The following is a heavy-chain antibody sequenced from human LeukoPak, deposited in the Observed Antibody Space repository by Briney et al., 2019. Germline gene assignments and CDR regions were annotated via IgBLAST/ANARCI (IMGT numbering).Heavy chain of an antibody. J-gene: IGHJ4*02. D-gene: IGHD5-12*01. CDR2: ITSTSTYI. CDR1: GFTFSSYT. Sequence: GGSLRLSCAASGFTFSSYTFKWVRQAPGKGLEWVASITSTSTYIYYADSVQGRFAVSRDNAKNSLYLQMNSLRAGDTAVFYCVRRGPNNSGLDYWGQGTLVTVSS. CDR3: VRRGPNNSGLDY. V-gene: IGHV3-21*01.